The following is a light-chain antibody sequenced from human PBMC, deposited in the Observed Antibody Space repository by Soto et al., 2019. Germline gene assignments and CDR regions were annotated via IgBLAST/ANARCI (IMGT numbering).Light chain of an antibody. Sequence: EIVLTQSPGTLSLSPGERATLSCRASQSVSSSYLAWYQQKPGQAPRLLIYGASSRATGIPDMFSGSGSGTDFTLTISRLEPEDFAVYYCQQYGSPPTFGQWTRLESK. CDR3: QQYGSPPT. CDR2: GAS. J-gene: IGKJ5*01. V-gene: IGKV3-20*01. CDR1: QSVSSSY.